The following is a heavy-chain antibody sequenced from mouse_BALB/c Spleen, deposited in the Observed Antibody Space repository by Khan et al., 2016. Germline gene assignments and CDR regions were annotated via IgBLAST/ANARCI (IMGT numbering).Heavy chain of an antibody. CDR1: GFSLTGYG. CDR2: IWGDGST. J-gene: IGHJ4*01. D-gene: IGHD1-1*01. CDR3: TRDVNYGSRRRNYAMDY. Sequence: VELVESGPGLVAPSQSLSITCTVAGFSLTGYGVNWVRQPPGKGLEWLGMIWGDGSTDYNSAPKSRLSISQDNSKSQIFLKMNSLQTDDTARYSGTRDVNYGSRRRNYAMDYWGQGTSVTVSS. V-gene: IGHV2-6-7*01.